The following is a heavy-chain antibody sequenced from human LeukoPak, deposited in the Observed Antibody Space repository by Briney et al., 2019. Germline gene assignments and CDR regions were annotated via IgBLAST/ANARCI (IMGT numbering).Heavy chain of an antibody. CDR3: AKVGGSSSSSGVFDS. Sequence: GRSLRLSCAASGFTFDEYAMHWVRQVPGKGLEWVAGISWNSDGIGYADSVKGRFTISRDNAKNSLYLQMNSLRAEDMALYYCAKVGGSSSSSGVFDSWGQGTLVTVSS. CDR2: ISWNSDGI. V-gene: IGHV3-9*03. D-gene: IGHD6-6*01. J-gene: IGHJ4*02. CDR1: GFTFDEYA.